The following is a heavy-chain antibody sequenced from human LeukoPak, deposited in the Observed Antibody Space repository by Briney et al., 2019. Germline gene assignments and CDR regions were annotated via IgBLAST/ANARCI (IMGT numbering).Heavy chain of an antibody. CDR3: AKDVSSTRYYYYGMDV. V-gene: IGHV3-9*01. Sequence: PGRSLRLSCAASGFTFDDYAMHWVRQAPGKGLEWVSGISWNSGSIGYADSVKGRFTISRDNAKNSLYLQMNSLRAEDTALYYCAKDVSSTRYYYYGMDVWGQGTTVTVFS. D-gene: IGHD2-2*01. J-gene: IGHJ6*02. CDR1: GFTFDDYA. CDR2: ISWNSGSI.